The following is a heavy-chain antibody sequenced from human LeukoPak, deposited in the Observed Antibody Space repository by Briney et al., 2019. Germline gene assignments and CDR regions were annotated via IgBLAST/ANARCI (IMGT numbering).Heavy chain of an antibody. CDR3: AKISSGWSFFDD. D-gene: IGHD6-19*01. V-gene: IGHV1-69*04. Sequence: SVKVSCKASGGTFSSYAISWVRQAPGQGLEWMGRIIPILGIANYAQKFQGRVTITADKSTSTAYMELSSLRSEDTAVYYCAKISSGWSFFDDWGQGTLVTVSS. J-gene: IGHJ4*02. CDR1: GGTFSSYA. CDR2: IIPILGIA.